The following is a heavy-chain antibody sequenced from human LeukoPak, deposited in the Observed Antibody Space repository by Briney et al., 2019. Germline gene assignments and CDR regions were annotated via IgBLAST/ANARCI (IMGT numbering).Heavy chain of an antibody. CDR3: AGHHPRNTVDF. CDR1: GGSISSYY. J-gene: IGHJ4*02. V-gene: IGHV4-59*08. CDR2: ISDIGSI. Sequence: SETLSLTCTVSGGSISSYYWSWIRQPPGKGLEWIAHISDIGSINYNPSLKSRVTISLDTSKNQFSLKLSSVTAADTAVYYCAGHHPRNTVDFWGQGTLVTVSS. D-gene: IGHD2/OR15-2a*01.